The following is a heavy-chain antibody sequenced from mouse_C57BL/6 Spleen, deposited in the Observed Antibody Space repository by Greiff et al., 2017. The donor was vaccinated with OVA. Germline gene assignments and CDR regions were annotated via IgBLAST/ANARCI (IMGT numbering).Heavy chain of an antibody. CDR2: ISDDGSYT. D-gene: IGHD3-2*01. CDR1: GFTFSSYA. Sequence: EVQVVESGGGLVKPGGSLKLSCAASGFTFSSYAMSWVRQTPETRLEWVATISDDGSYTYYPDNVKGRFTISRDNAKNNLYLQRSHLKSEDTAMYYCAQTDAYWGQGTLVTVSA. V-gene: IGHV5-4*01. CDR3: AQTDAY. J-gene: IGHJ3*01.